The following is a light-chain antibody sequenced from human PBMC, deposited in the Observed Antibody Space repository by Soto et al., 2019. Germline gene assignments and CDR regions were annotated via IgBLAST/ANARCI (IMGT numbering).Light chain of an antibody. CDR2: DAS. J-gene: IGKJ4*01. Sequence: EIVLTQSPATLSLSPGERATLSCRASQSVSSYLAWYQQKPGQAPRLLIYDASNRATGIPARVSGSGSGTDCTLTISSLEPEEFAVYYCQQRSNWPRPLTFGGGTKVAIK. CDR1: QSVSSY. CDR3: QQRSNWPRPLT. V-gene: IGKV3-11*01.